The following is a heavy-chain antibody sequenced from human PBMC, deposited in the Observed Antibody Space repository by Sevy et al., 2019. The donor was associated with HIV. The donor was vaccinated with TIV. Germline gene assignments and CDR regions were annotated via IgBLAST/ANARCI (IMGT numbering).Heavy chain of an antibody. CDR1: GGTFSSYA. Sequence: ASVKVSCKASGGTFSSYAISWVRQAPGQGLEWMGGIIPIFGTANYAQKFQGRVTITADKSTSTAYMELSSLRSEDTAVYYCAREGIGYCSSTSCHYYMDVWGKGTTVTVSS. D-gene: IGHD2-2*01. CDR2: IIPIFGTA. V-gene: IGHV1-69*06. J-gene: IGHJ6*03. CDR3: AREGIGYCSSTSCHYYMDV.